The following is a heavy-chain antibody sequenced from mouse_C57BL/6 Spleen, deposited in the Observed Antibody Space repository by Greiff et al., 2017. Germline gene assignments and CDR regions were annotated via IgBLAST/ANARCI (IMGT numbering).Heavy chain of an antibody. V-gene: IGHV1-59*01. CDR1: GYTFTSYW. J-gene: IGHJ4*01. CDR2: IDPSDSYT. D-gene: IGHD1-1*01. CDR3: ARPTVVGSAMDY. Sequence: QVQLQQPGAELVRPGTSVKLSCKASGYTFTSYWMHWVKQRPGQGLEWIGVIDPSDSYTNYNQKFKGKATLTVDTSSSTAYMQLSSLTSEDSAVXDCARPTVVGSAMDYWGQGTSVTVSS.